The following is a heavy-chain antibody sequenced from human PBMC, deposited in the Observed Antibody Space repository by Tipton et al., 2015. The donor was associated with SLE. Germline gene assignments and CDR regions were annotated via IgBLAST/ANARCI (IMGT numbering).Heavy chain of an antibody. CDR3: FREYQGSFYVNGAFDV. V-gene: IGHV3-7*01. CDR2: IREDGSEK. J-gene: IGHJ3*01. D-gene: IGHD1-26*01. CDR1: GFTFSNNW. Sequence: SLRLSCAVPGFTFSNNWMAWVRQAPGKGLEWVAHIREDGSEKFYVDSVRGRFALSRDNAKNSLSLHMNNLRAEDTAVYYYFREYQGSFYVNGAFDVWGQGTVVTVSS.